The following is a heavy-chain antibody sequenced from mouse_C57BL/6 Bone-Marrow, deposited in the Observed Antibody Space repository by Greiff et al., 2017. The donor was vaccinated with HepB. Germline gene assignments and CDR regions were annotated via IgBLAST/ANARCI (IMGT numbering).Heavy chain of an antibody. J-gene: IGHJ3*01. CDR2: ISYDGSN. V-gene: IGHV3-6*01. CDR3: ARRDGARGTAQAWFAY. Sequence: EVQLQESGPGLVKPSQSLSLTCSVTGYSITSGYNWNWIRQFPGNKLEWMGYISYDGSNNYNPSLKNRTSITRDTSNNPFFLKLNSVTTEDTATYYCARRDGARGTAQAWFAYWGQGTLVTVSA. CDR1: GYSITSGYN. D-gene: IGHD3-2*02.